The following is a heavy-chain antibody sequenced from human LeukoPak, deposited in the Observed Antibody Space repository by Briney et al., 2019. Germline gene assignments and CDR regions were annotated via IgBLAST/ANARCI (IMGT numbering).Heavy chain of an antibody. Sequence: GGSLRLSCAASGFTFSSYWMSWVRQAPGKGLEWVANIKQDGSEKYYVDSVKGRFTISRDNAKNSLYLQMNSLRAEDTAVYYCARDQGTRIVVVPAYDYYYGMDVWGKGTTVTAST. J-gene: IGHJ6*04. CDR2: IKQDGSEK. V-gene: IGHV3-7*03. CDR3: ARDQGTRIVVVPAYDYYYGMDV. D-gene: IGHD2-2*01. CDR1: GFTFSSYW.